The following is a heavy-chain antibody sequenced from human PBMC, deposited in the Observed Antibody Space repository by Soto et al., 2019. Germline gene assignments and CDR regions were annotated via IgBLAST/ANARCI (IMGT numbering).Heavy chain of an antibody. J-gene: IGHJ4*02. CDR2: IIPIFGTA. CDR3: ARGGYSSSWSPTPFDY. Sequence: SVKVSCKASGGTFSSYAISWVRQAPGQGLEWMGGIIPIFGTANYAQKFQGRVTITADESTSTAYMELSSLRSEDTAVYYCARGGYSSSWSPTPFDYWGQGTLVTVSS. D-gene: IGHD6-13*01. V-gene: IGHV1-69*13. CDR1: GGTFSSYA.